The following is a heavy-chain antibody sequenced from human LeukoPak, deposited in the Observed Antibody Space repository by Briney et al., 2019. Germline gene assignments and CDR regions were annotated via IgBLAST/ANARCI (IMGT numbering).Heavy chain of an antibody. J-gene: IGHJ4*02. Sequence: NPSETLYLSCTASGGSISSSSYAWGWIRQPPGKKLEWVGSIYYSGSTYYNPSLKSRVTISVDTSKNQFSLKLSSVTAADTAVYYCAKDNPVRGVIISDYWGQGTLVTVSS. CDR1: GGSISSSSYA. V-gene: IGHV4-39*02. CDR2: IYYSGST. D-gene: IGHD3-10*01. CDR3: AKDNPVRGVIISDY.